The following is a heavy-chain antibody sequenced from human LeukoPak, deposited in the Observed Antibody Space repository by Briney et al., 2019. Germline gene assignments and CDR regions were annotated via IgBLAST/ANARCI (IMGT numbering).Heavy chain of an antibody. Sequence: SETLSLTCAVYGGSFSGYCWSWIRQPPGKGLEWIGEINHSGSTNYNPSLKSRVTISVDTSKNQFSLKLSSVTAADTAVYYCARLENYYGSESYYKDYWGQGTLVTVSS. CDR3: ARLENYYGSESYYKDY. D-gene: IGHD3-10*01. CDR1: GGSFSGYC. J-gene: IGHJ4*02. V-gene: IGHV4-34*01. CDR2: INHSGST.